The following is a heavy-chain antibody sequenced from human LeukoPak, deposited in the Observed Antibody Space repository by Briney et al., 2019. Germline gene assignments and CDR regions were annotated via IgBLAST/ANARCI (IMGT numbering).Heavy chain of an antibody. CDR2: IYPGDSDT. D-gene: IGHD5-18*01. CDR3: ARKDTAMVYAFDI. Sequence: GESLQISCKGSGYSFTSYWIGWVRQMPGKGLEWMAIIYPGDSDTRYSPSFQGQVTISADKSISTAYLQWSSLKASDTAMYYCARKDTAMVYAFDIWGQGTMVTVSS. V-gene: IGHV5-51*01. J-gene: IGHJ3*02. CDR1: GYSFTSYW.